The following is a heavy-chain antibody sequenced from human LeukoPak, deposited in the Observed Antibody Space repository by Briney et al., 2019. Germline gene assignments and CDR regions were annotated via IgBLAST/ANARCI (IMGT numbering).Heavy chain of an antibody. J-gene: IGHJ4*02. D-gene: IGHD3-9*01. CDR2: INPNSGET. CDR1: GSTFTGAY. V-gene: IGHV1-2*02. Sequence: ASVKVSCKTSGSTFTGAYMHWVRQAPGQGLEWVGWINPNSGETKFAQRFQGRVTLIRDTAIGTVYMDLGGLRSDDTAVYYCARVLFNSGYDYWGQGSLVTVSS. CDR3: ARVLFNSGYDY.